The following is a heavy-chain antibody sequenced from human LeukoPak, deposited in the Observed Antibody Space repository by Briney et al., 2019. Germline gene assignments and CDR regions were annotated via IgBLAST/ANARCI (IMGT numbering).Heavy chain of an antibody. CDR3: ARVRSYGGYFDY. J-gene: IGHJ4*02. CDR2: INHSGST. CDR1: GGSFSGYY. D-gene: IGHD5-18*01. Sequence: SETLSLTCAVYGGSFSGYYWSWIRQPPGKGLEWIGEINHSGSTNYNPSLKSRVTISVDTSKNQFSLKLSSVTAADTAVYYCARVRSYGGYFDYWGQGTLVTVSS. V-gene: IGHV4-34*01.